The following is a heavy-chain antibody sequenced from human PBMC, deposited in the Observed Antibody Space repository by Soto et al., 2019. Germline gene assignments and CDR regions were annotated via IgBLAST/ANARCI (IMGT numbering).Heavy chain of an antibody. Sequence: SETLSLTCTVSXGSISSYYWSWIRQPPGKGLEWIGYIYYSGSTNYNPSLKSRVTISVDTSKNQFSLKLSSVTAADTAVYYCARRYGSSFDYWGQGTLVTVSS. CDR1: XGSISSYY. J-gene: IGHJ4*02. CDR2: IYYSGST. D-gene: IGHD6-13*01. V-gene: IGHV4-59*08. CDR3: ARRYGSSFDY.